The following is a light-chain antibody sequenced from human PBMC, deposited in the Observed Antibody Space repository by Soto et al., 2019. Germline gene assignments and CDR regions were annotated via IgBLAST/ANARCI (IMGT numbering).Light chain of an antibody. J-gene: IGKJ5*01. V-gene: IGKV3-20*01. CDR1: QSVSSSY. CDR3: QQYGSSHT. Sequence: ILLRQSPGSLSLSPGERATLFGRASQSVSSSYLAWYQQKPGQAPRLLIYGASSRATGIPDRFSGSGSGTDFTLTISRLEPEDFAVYYCQQYGSSHTFGQGTRWRL. CDR2: GAS.